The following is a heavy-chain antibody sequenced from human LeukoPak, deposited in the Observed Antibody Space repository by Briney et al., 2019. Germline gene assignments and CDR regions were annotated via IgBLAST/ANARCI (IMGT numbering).Heavy chain of an antibody. V-gene: IGHV4-30-4*08. CDR3: ARKWNYAGAAFDI. Sequence: SQTLSLTCTVSGGSSSSGDYYWSWIRQPPGKGLEWIGYIYYSGRTCYNPSLESRVTISVDTSKNQFSLKLSSVTAADTAVYYCARKWNYAGAAFDIWGQGTMVTVSS. J-gene: IGHJ3*02. CDR2: IYYSGRT. CDR1: GGSSSSGDYY. D-gene: IGHD1-7*01.